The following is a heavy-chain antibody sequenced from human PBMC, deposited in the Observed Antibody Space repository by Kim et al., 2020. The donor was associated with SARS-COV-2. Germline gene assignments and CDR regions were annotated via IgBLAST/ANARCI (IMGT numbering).Heavy chain of an antibody. CDR2: INPNSGGT. V-gene: IGHV1-2*02. D-gene: IGHD6-13*01. J-gene: IGHJ4*02. CDR1: GYTSTGYY. CDR3: ARDKGGSSWEN. Sequence: ASVKVSCKASGYTSTGYYMHWVRQAPGQGLEWMGWINPNSGGTNYAQKCQGRVTMTRDTSISTAYMELSRLRSDDTAVYYCARDKGGSSWENWGQGTLVTVCS.